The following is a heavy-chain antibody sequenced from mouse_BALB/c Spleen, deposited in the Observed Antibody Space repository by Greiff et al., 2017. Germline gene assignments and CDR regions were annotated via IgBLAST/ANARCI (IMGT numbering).Heavy chain of an antibody. V-gene: IGHV14-3*02. CDR1: GFNIKDTY. CDR2: IDPANGKT. Sequence: VQLQQSGAELVKPGASVKLSCTASGFNIKDTYMHWVKQRPEQGLEWIGRIDPANGKTKYDPKFQGKATITADTSSNTAYLQLSSLTSEDTAVYYCARIPYYGSSYGAMDYWGQGTSVTVSS. J-gene: IGHJ4*01. CDR3: ARIPYYGSSYGAMDY. D-gene: IGHD1-1*01.